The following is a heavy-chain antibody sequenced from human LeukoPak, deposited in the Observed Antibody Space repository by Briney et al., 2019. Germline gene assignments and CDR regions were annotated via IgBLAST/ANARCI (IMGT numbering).Heavy chain of an antibody. CDR3: ARARRPQRCDWFDP. CDR2: INPNSGGT. D-gene: IGHD4-17*01. J-gene: IGHJ5*02. Sequence: GASVKVSCKASGYTFTGYYMHWVRQAPGQGLEWMGWINPNSGGTNYAQKFQGRVTMTRDTSISTAYMELSRLRSDDTAVYCCARARRPQRCDWFDPWGQGTLVTVSS. V-gene: IGHV1-2*02. CDR1: GYTFTGYY.